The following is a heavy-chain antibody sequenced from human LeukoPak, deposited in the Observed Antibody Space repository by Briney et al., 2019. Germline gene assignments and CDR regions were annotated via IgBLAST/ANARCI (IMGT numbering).Heavy chain of an antibody. V-gene: IGHV3-9*01. CDR2: TSWNSGSI. D-gene: IGHD4-17*01. CDR1: GFTFSSYA. Sequence: GGSLRLSCAASGFTFSSYAMSWVRQAPGKGLEWVSGTSWNSGSIGYADSVKGRFTISRDNAKNSLYLQMNSLRAEDTALYYCAKDITYGDYAAPGGGFDIWGQGTMVTVSS. J-gene: IGHJ3*02. CDR3: AKDITYGDYAAPGGGFDI.